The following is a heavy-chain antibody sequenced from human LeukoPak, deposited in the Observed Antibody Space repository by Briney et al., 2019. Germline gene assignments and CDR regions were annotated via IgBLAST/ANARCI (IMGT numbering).Heavy chain of an antibody. Sequence: ASVKVSCKAFGYTFTSYDINWVRQATGQGLEWMGWMNPNSGNTGYAQKFQGRVTITRNTSISTAYMELSSLRSEDTAVYYCARGLPDSYYDFWSGYHDAFDIWGQGTMVTVSS. D-gene: IGHD3-3*01. V-gene: IGHV1-8*03. CDR2: MNPNSGNT. CDR1: GYTFTSYD. J-gene: IGHJ3*02. CDR3: ARGLPDSYYDFWSGYHDAFDI.